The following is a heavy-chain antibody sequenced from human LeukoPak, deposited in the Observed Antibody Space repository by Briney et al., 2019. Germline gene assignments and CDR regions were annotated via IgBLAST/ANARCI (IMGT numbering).Heavy chain of an antibody. CDR3: AREGFLAARDGYNPPFDY. CDR2: INPSGGST. V-gene: IGHV1-46*01. D-gene: IGHD5-24*01. J-gene: IGHJ4*02. Sequence: GASVKVSCKASGYTFTSYYMHWVRQAPGQGLEWMGIINPSGGSTSYARKFQGRVTMTRDTSTSTVYMELSSLRSEDTAVYYCAREGFLAARDGYNPPFDYWGQGTLVTVSS. CDR1: GYTFTSYY.